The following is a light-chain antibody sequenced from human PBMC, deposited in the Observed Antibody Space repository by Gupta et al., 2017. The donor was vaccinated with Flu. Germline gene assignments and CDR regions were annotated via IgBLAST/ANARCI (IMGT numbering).Light chain of an antibody. Sequence: QSAPTQPASASGSPGQSITISCTRTSSDVGGYNYVSWYQQHPGKAPKVMIYEVRNRPSGVSNRFSGSKSGNTASLTISGLQAEDEADYYCTSYTTSNTWVFGGGTKLTVL. CDR1: SSDVGGYNY. V-gene: IGLV2-14*01. CDR2: EVR. J-gene: IGLJ3*02. CDR3: TSYTTSNTWV.